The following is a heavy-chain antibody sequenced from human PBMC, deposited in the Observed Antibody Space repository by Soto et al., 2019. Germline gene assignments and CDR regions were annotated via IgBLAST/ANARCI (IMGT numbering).Heavy chain of an antibody. Sequence: GASVKVSCKASGGTFSSYAISWVRPAPGQGLEWMGGIIPIFGTANYAQKFQGRVTITADESTSTAYMELSSLRSEDTAVYYCARVNGIAAAGGKGADYYYGMDVWGQGTTVTVSS. CDR2: IIPIFGTA. V-gene: IGHV1-69*13. D-gene: IGHD6-13*01. J-gene: IGHJ6*02. CDR1: GGTFSSYA. CDR3: ARVNGIAAAGGKGADYYYGMDV.